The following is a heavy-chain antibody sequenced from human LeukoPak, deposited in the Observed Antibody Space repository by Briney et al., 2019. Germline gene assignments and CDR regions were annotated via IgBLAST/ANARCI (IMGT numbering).Heavy chain of an antibody. D-gene: IGHD3-9*01. V-gene: IGHV1-2*02. Sequence: GASVKVSCKASGYTFTGYYMHWVRQAPGQGLEWMGWINPNSGGTNYAQKFQGRVTMTRDTSISTAYMELSRLRSDDTAVYYCAREQTYYDILTGYSHYYYMDVWGKGTTVTISS. CDR1: GYTFTGYY. CDR2: INPNSGGT. CDR3: AREQTYYDILTGYSHYYYMDV. J-gene: IGHJ6*03.